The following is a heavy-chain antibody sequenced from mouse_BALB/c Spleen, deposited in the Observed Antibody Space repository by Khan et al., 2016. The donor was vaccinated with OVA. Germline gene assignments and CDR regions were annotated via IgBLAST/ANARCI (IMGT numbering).Heavy chain of an antibody. V-gene: IGHV3-8*02. CDR3: ARSTYRYAFVY. CDR2: IIYTGYT. Sequence: EVQLQESGPSLVKPSQTLSLTCSVTGDSITSGYWNWIRKFPGNKLEYMGYIIYTGYTYYNPSLKSRISITRHTSTTQYYLQLTSVTDEDTATYYCARSTYRYAFVYWGQGTLVTVSA. J-gene: IGHJ3*01. D-gene: IGHD2-14*01. CDR1: GDSITSGY.